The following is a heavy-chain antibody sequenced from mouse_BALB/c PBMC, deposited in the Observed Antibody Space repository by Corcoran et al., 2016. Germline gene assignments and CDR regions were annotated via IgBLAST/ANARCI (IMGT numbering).Heavy chain of an antibody. CDR1: GFNIKDTY. D-gene: IGHD1-1*01. CDR3: ASSITTVALDF. Sequence: EVQLQQSGAELVKPGASVKLSCTASGFNIKDTYMHWVKQSPEQGLEWIGRIDPANGNTKYDTKFPGKATITADTSSNTAYRQLSSLTSEYTAVYYCASSITTVALDFGGQGTTLTVSS. CDR2: IDPANGNT. J-gene: IGHJ2*01. V-gene: IGHV14-3*02.